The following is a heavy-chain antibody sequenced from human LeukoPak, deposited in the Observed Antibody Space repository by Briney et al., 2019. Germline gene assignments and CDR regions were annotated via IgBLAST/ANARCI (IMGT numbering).Heavy chain of an antibody. CDR2: MNPNSGQT. CDR1: GYTFTNYD. J-gene: IGHJ6*03. D-gene: IGHD3-3*01. CDR3: ARVDDFFDGSQHAYMDV. Sequence: ASVKVSCKASGYTFTNYDINWVRLAPGQGLQWMGGMNPNSGQTGSIKKFRDRITMTRDTSTGTAFMELSGLTSDDTAIYYCARVDDFFDGSQHAYMDVWGDGTSVIVSS. V-gene: IGHV1-8*01.